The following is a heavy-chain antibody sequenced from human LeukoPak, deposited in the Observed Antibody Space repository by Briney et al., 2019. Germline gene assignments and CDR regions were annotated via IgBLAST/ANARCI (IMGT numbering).Heavy chain of an antibody. D-gene: IGHD6-19*01. J-gene: IGHJ6*03. Sequence: SQTLSLTCTVSGGSISNGSYTWNWIRQPAGQGLEWLGQIYTSGSTNYRSSLTSRVTISRDTSKNQFYLKLSSVNAADTAVYYCARGIRIPVTGRYFYYYMDVWGNGTTVTVSS. CDR3: ARGIRIPVTGRYFYYYMDV. CDR1: GGSISNGSYT. V-gene: IGHV4-61*09. CDR2: IYTSGST.